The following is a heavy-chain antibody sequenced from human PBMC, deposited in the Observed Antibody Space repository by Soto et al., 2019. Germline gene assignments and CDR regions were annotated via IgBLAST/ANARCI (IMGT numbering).Heavy chain of an antibody. D-gene: IGHD3-10*01. CDR1: GGSISGYY. Sequence: SSETLSLTCTISGGSISGYYWTWIRQSPGKGLECIGYIYYSGSTNYNPSLKSRVTISVDTSKNQFSLKLSSVTAADTAVYYCARAPRGNYGYPSYFDYWGQGTLVTVSS. J-gene: IGHJ4*02. CDR3: ARAPRGNYGYPSYFDY. V-gene: IGHV4-59*01. CDR2: IYYSGST.